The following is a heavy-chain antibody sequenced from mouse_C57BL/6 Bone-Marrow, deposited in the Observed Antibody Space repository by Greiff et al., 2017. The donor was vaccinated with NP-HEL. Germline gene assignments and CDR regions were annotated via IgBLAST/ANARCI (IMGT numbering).Heavy chain of an antibody. Sequence: EVQVVESGGGLVKPGGSLKLSCAASGFTFSSYAMSWVRQTPEKRLEWVATISDGGSYTYYPDNVKGRFTISRDNAKNNLYLQMSHLKSEDTAMYYCARDQTVFFAYWGQGTLVTVSA. V-gene: IGHV5-4*01. CDR1: GFTFSSYA. J-gene: IGHJ3*01. D-gene: IGHD4-1*01. CDR2: ISDGGSYT. CDR3: ARDQTVFFAY.